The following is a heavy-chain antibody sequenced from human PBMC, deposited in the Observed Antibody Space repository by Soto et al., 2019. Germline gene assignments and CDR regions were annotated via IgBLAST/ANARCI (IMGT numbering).Heavy chain of an antibody. J-gene: IGHJ4*02. V-gene: IGHV3-15*01. CDR2: IKSKTDGGTT. Sequence: GSLRLSCAASGFTFSNAWMSWVRQAPGKGLEWVGRIKSKTDGGTTDYTAPVKGRFTISRDDSKNTLYLQMNSLKTEDTAVYYCTATQWELRGPSYWGQGTLVTVSS. D-gene: IGHD1-26*01. CDR1: GFTFSNAW. CDR3: TATQWELRGPSY.